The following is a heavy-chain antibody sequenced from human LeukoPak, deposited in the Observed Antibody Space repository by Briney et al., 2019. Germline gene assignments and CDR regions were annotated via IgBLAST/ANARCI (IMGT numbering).Heavy chain of an antibody. CDR2: ISARGDNS. J-gene: IGHJ4*02. Sequence: GGSLRLSCAASGFSFSTYTMAWVRQAPGQGLEWVSAISARGDNSWYADSVKGRFTISRDNSKNTLYLQMNNLRAEDTAIYYCANRNYYLDYWGQGTLVSVSS. D-gene: IGHD3-10*01. V-gene: IGHV3-23*01. CDR3: ANRNYYLDY. CDR1: GFSFSTYT.